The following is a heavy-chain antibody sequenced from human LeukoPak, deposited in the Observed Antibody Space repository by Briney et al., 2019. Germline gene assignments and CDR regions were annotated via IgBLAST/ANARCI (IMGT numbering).Heavy chain of an antibody. CDR1: GGSISSSNW. CDR3: ARTIRDYSSSWYDWFDP. CDR2: IYHSGST. V-gene: IGHV4-4*02. J-gene: IGHJ5*02. Sequence: PSGTLSLTCVVSGGSISSSNWWSWVRQPPGKGLQWIGEIYHSGSTNYNPSLKSRVTISVDTSKNQFSLKLSSVTAADTAVYYCARTIRDYSSSWYDWFDPWGQGTLVTVSS. D-gene: IGHD6-13*01.